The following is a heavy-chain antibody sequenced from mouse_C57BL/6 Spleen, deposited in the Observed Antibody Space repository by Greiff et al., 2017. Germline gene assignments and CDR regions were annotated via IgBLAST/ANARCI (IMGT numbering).Heavy chain of an antibody. Sequence: VMLVESGPELVKPGASVKISCKASGYAFSSSWMNWVKQRPGKGLEWIGRIYPGDGDTNYNGKFKGKATLTADKSSSTAYMQLSSLTSEDSAVYFCAREKDSSGSFAYWGQGTLVTVSA. V-gene: IGHV1-82*01. CDR3: AREKDSSGSFAY. D-gene: IGHD3-2*02. CDR2: IYPGDGDT. J-gene: IGHJ3*01. CDR1: GYAFSSSW.